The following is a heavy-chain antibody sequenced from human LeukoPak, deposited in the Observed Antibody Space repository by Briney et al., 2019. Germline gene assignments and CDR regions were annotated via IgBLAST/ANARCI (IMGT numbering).Heavy chain of an antibody. D-gene: IGHD5-12*01. J-gene: IGHJ4*02. CDR2: ISGSGGTT. Sequence: GGSLRLSCAASGFTFSSYPMTWVRQTPEKGLEWVSSISGSGGTTYYADSVKGRFTISRDNSKNTLYLQMNSLRAEDTAVYYCARDNSGSDPEHWARWGQGTLVIVSS. V-gene: IGHV3-23*01. CDR3: ARDNSGSDPEHWAR. CDR1: GFTFSSYP.